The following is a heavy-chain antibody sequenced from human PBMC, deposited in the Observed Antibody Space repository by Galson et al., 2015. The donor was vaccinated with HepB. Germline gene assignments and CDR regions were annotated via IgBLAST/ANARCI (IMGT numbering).Heavy chain of an antibody. CDR3: AKVRSYEGSEYYNYYGMDV. V-gene: IGHV3-30*18. J-gene: IGHJ6*02. CDR1: GFTFSSYG. Sequence: SLRLSCAASGFTFSSYGMHWVRQAPGKGLEWVAVISYDGSNKYYVDSVKGRFTISRDNSKNTLYLQMNSLRDEDTAVYYCAKVRSYEGSEYYNYYGMDVWGQGTTVTVSS. D-gene: IGHD4-23*01. CDR2: ISYDGSNK.